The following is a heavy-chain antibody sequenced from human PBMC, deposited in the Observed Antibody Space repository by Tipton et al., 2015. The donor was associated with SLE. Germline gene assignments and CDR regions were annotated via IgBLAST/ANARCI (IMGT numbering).Heavy chain of an antibody. V-gene: IGHV4-59*01. CDR3: AREDGRTAAAFDD. Sequence: TLSLTCSVSGASITTYYWTWIRQPPGKGLEWVGHIHYIGGTNYNPSLRSRVSISMDRAQNQFSLKLTFVTGADTAVYYCAREDGRTAAAFDDWGQVSLFTVSA. D-gene: IGHD6-25*01. CDR1: GASITTYY. J-gene: IGHJ5*02. CDR2: IHYIGGT.